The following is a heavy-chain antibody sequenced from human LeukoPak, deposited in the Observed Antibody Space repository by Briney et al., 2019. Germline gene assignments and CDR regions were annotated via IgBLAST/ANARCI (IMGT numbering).Heavy chain of an antibody. CDR3: ARDPRFLEWFPHYYYYYMDV. V-gene: IGHV7-4-1*02. CDR1: GYTFTSYA. D-gene: IGHD3-3*01. CDR2: INTNTGNP. Sequence: APVKVSCKASGYTFTSYAMNWVRQAPGQGLEWMGWINTNTGNPTYAQGFTGRFVFSLDTSVSTAYLQISSLKAEDTAVYYCARDPRFLEWFPHYYYYYMDVWGKGTTVTVSS. J-gene: IGHJ6*03.